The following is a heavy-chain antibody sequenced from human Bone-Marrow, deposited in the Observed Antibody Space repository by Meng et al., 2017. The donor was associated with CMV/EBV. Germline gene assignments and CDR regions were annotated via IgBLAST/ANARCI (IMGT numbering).Heavy chain of an antibody. CDR2: INWNGGST. CDR3: ARADSIVVVPAAMALGYYYVMDV. V-gene: IGHV3-20*04. D-gene: IGHD2-2*01. CDR1: GFTFDDYG. Sequence: GGSLRLSCAASGFTFDDYGMSWVRQAPGKGLEWVSGINWNGGSTGYADSVKGRFTISRDNAKNSLYLQMNSLRAEDTAVYYCARADSIVVVPAAMALGYYYVMDVWGQATTATSSS. J-gene: IGHJ6*02.